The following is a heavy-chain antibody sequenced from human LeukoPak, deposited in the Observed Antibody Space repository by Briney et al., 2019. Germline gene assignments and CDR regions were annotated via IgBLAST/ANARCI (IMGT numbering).Heavy chain of an antibody. CDR3: ARVVAAAGNNWFDP. Sequence: PSETLSLTCTASGGSISSRSYYWGWIRQAPGKGLQWIGTIYYSGSTYYNPSLESRVTISVDTPKNHFSLNLSSVTAADTAVYYCARVVAAAGNNWFDPWGQGTLVTVSS. D-gene: IGHD6-13*01. J-gene: IGHJ5*02. CDR2: IYYSGST. V-gene: IGHV4-39*02. CDR1: GGSISSRSYY.